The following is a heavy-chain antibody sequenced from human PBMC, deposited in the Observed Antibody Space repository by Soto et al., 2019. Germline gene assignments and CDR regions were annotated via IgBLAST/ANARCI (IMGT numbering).Heavy chain of an antibody. CDR3: ARDLPTVILDY. V-gene: IGHV3-33*01. J-gene: IGHJ4*02. Sequence: QVQLVESGGGVVQPGRSLRLSCAASGFTFSSYGMHWVRQAPGKGLEWVAVIWYDGSSKYYADSVKGRFTISRDNSKNTLYLQMNSLRAEDTAVYYCARDLPTVILDYWGQGTLVTVSS. CDR1: GFTFSSYG. CDR2: IWYDGSSK. D-gene: IGHD2-21*01.